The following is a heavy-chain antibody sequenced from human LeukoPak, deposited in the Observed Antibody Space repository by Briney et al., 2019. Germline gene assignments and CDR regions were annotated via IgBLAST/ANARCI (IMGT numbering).Heavy chain of an antibody. V-gene: IGHV1-2*02. CDR1: GYTFSDYY. Sequence: ASVKVSCKASGYTFSDYYIHWVRQAPGQGLEWMGWINPNSGGTNYAQKFQGRVTMTRDTSISTAYMELSRLRSDDTAVYYCARSRTPDRSLINVRFLEWLLSHDAFDIWGQGTMVTVSS. CDR2: INPNSGGT. CDR3: ARSRTPDRSLINVRFLEWLLSHDAFDI. D-gene: IGHD3-3*01. J-gene: IGHJ3*02.